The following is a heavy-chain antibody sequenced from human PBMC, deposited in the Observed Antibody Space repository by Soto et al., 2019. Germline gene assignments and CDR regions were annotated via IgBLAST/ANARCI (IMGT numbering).Heavy chain of an antibody. J-gene: IGHJ5*02. Sequence: SATXSLTCAFYVVSFSVYYLIWIRQPPGKGLEWIGEINHSGSTNYNPSLKSRVTISVDTSKNQFSLKLSSVTAADTAVYYCERDGRVTWLEPWGQGTLVKVYS. V-gene: IGHV4-34*01. CDR3: ERDGRVTWLEP. CDR1: VVSFSVYY. D-gene: IGHD1-1*01. CDR2: INHSGST.